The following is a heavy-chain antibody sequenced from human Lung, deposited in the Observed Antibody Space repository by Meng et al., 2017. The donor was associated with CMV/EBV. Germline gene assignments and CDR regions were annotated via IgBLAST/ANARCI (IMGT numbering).Heavy chain of an antibody. CDR3: ATPRAGYASGWSFDY. CDR1: GGSISSSSYY. J-gene: IGHJ4*02. CDR2: LYQSGST. V-gene: IGHV4-39*07. D-gene: IGHD6-19*01. Sequence: SXTXSLXCSVSGGSISSSSYYWGWIRQPPGKGLEWIGSLYQSGSTFYNPSLKSRVTISVDTSKNHFSLKLSSVTAADTAVYYCATPRAGYASGWSFDYWGQGXLVTVSS.